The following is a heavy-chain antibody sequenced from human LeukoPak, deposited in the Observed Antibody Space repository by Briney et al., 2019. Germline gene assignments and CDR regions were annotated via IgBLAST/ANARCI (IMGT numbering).Heavy chain of an antibody. J-gene: IGHJ4*02. Sequence: SEPLSLTCTVSGGSISSNYWSWIRQPPGKGLEWIGEINHSGSTNYNPSLKSRVTISVDTSKNQFSLKLSSMTAADTAVYYCARHGGYYDSSGYYYYFDYWGQGTLVPVSS. V-gene: IGHV4-59*08. D-gene: IGHD3-22*01. CDR2: INHSGST. CDR1: GGSISSNY. CDR3: ARHGGYYDSSGYYYYFDY.